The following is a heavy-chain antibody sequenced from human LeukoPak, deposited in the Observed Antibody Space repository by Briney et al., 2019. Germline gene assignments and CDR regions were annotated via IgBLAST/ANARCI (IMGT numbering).Heavy chain of an antibody. D-gene: IGHD7-27*01. CDR3: ARDSLTGGSYNWFDP. J-gene: IGHJ5*02. CDR2: INPSGGST. CDR1: GYTFTSYY. Sequence: ASVKVSCKASGYTFTSYYMHWVRQAPGQGLEWMGIINPSGGSTSYAQKFQGRVTMTRDMSTSTVYMELSSLRSEDTAVYYCARDSLTGGSYNWFDPWGQGTLVTVSS. V-gene: IGHV1-46*01.